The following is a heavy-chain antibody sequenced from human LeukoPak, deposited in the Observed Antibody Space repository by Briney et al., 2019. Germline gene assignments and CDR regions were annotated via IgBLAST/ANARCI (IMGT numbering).Heavy chain of an antibody. V-gene: IGHV4-61*02. CDR3: AREVGIAAAGTTNWFDP. D-gene: IGHD6-13*01. Sequence: PSETLSLTCTVSGGSISSGSYYWSWIRQPAGKGLEWIGRIYTSGSTNYNPSLKSRVTMSVDTSKNQFSLKLSSVTAADTAVYYCAREVGIAAAGTTNWFDPWGQGTLVTVSS. CDR2: IYTSGST. CDR1: GGSISSGSYY. J-gene: IGHJ5*02.